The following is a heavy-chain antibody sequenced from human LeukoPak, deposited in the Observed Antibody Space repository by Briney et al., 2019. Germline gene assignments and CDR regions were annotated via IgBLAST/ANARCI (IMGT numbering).Heavy chain of an antibody. Sequence: SETLSLTCTVSGGSISSGGYYWSWIRQHPGKGLEWIGYIYYSGGTYYNPSLKSRVTISVDTSKNQFSLKLSSVTAADTAVYYCARSCSGGSCYNDAFDIWGQGTMVTVSS. V-gene: IGHV4-31*03. D-gene: IGHD2-15*01. CDR1: GGSISSGGYY. CDR2: IYYSGGT. CDR3: ARSCSGGSCYNDAFDI. J-gene: IGHJ3*02.